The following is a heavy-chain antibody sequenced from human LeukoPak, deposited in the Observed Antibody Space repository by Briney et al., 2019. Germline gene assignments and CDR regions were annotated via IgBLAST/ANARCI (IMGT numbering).Heavy chain of an antibody. Sequence: SETLSLTCTVSGGAISSSSYYWGWIRQPPGKGLEWIGSIYYSGSTYYHPSLNSRATISVDTSKNHFSLKLSSVTAADTAVYYCASHEGRSSWYGGVDYFDYGGQGPLVTVSS. CDR3: ASHEGRSSWYGGVDYFDY. CDR2: IYYSGST. D-gene: IGHD6-13*01. J-gene: IGHJ4*02. CDR1: GGAISSSSYY. V-gene: IGHV4-39*01.